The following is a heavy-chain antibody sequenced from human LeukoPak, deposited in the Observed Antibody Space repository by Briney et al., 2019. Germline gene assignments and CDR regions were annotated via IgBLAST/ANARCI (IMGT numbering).Heavy chain of an antibody. Sequence: SVKVSCKASGGTFSSYAISWVRQAPGQGLEWMGRIIPILGIANYAQKFQGRVTITADKSTSTAYMELSSLRSEDTAVYYCARDRCSSGWSNYYYGMDVWGQGTTVTVSS. CDR3: ARDRCSSGWSNYYYGMDV. J-gene: IGHJ6*02. CDR1: GGTFSSYA. D-gene: IGHD6-19*01. CDR2: IIPILGIA. V-gene: IGHV1-69*04.